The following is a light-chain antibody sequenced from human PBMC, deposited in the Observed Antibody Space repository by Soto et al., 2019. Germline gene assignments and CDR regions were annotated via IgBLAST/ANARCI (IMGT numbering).Light chain of an antibody. V-gene: IGLV2-14*01. J-gene: IGLJ1*01. CDR1: SSDVGGYNY. Sequence: QSALTQPASVSGSPGQSITISCTGTSSDVGGYNYVSWYQQHPGKAPKVIIYEVSSRPSGITSRFSGSKSGNTASLTISGLQAEDEADYFCSSYTSSNTYVFATGTKLTVL. CDR3: SSYTSSNTYV. CDR2: EVS.